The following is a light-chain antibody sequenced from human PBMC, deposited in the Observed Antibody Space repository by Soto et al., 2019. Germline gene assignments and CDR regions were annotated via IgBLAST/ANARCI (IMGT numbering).Light chain of an antibody. Sequence: QSVLTQPASVSGSPGQSITISCNGTSSDIGSYNLLSWYQQHPGKAPKLMIYEVTKRPSGVSNRFSGSKSGNTASLTISGLQAEDEADYYCCSFGGSATIFRGGTTLTVL. V-gene: IGLV2-23*02. CDR2: EVT. J-gene: IGLJ2*01. CDR3: CSFGGSATI. CDR1: SSDIGSYNL.